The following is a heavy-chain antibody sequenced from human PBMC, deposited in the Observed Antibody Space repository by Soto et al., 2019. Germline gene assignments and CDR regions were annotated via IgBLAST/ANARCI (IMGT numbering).Heavy chain of an antibody. Sequence: DVQLVESGADLFKRGGSLRLSCAASGFPFSSYWMHWVRHTPGKGLVWVARISGDGVTTYYADSVTGRFTVSRDNAKNTLSLQISGLRAEDTAVYYCAREYYGLLTGYYTDYWGQGTLVSVSS. CDR3: AREYYGLLTGYYTDY. V-gene: IGHV3-74*01. D-gene: IGHD3-9*01. CDR2: ISGDGVTT. CDR1: GFPFSSYW. J-gene: IGHJ4*02.